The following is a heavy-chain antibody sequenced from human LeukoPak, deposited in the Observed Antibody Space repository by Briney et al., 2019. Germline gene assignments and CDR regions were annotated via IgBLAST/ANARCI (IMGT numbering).Heavy chain of an antibody. CDR2: ISGSGGST. D-gene: IGHD1/OR15-1a*01. V-gene: IGHV3-23*01. J-gene: IGHJ4*02. Sequence: PGGSLRLSCAASGFTFSSYAMSWVRQAPGKGLEWDSAISGSGGSTYYADSVKGRFTISRDNSKNTLYLQMNSLRAEDTAVYYCAKWAPVAAAGTGRYFDYWGQGTLVTVSS. CDR1: GFTFSSYA. CDR3: AKWAPVAAAGTGRYFDY.